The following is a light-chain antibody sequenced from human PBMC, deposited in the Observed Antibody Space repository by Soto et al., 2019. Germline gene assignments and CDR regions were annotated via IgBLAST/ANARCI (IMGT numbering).Light chain of an antibody. V-gene: IGKV3-15*01. CDR2: GAS. J-gene: IGKJ1*01. CDR3: QQYNNWPPWT. Sequence: EIVMTQSPATLSVSPGERATLSCRASQSVSRNLAWYQQKPGQAPRLLIYGASTRATGIPARFSGSRSGTELTLTIISLQSEDFSVYYCQQYNNWPPWTFGQGTKVEIK. CDR1: QSVSRN.